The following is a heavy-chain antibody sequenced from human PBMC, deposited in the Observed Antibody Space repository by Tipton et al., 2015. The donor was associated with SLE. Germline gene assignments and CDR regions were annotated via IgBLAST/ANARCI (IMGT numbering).Heavy chain of an antibody. CDR2: INHSGST. CDR3: ARTEQGTGSYYRLVFEI. D-gene: IGHD3-10*01. Sequence: TLSLTCAVYGGSFSGYYWSWIRQPPGKGLEWMGEINHSGSTNYNPSLKSRVTISVDTSKNQFSLKLSSVTAADTAVYYCARTEQGTGSYYRLVFEIWGQGTLVTVSS. CDR1: GGSFSGYY. V-gene: IGHV4-34*01. J-gene: IGHJ4*02.